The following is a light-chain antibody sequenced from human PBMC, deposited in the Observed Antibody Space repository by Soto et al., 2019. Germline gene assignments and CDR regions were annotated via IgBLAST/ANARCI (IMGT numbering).Light chain of an antibody. V-gene: IGKV3-20*01. CDR1: QSVGNGF. CDR3: QQYVTSPWA. Sequence: TQSPGPLPFSPGERAPLSCRASQSVGNGFLAWYQQKPGQPPRLLIYGASNRATGIPDRFSGSGSGTDFTLTISRLEPEDFAVYYCQQYVTSPWAFGQGTKVEIE. J-gene: IGKJ1*01. CDR2: GAS.